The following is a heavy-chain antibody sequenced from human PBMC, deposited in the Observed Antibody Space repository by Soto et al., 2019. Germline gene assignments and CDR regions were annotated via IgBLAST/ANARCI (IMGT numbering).Heavy chain of an antibody. Sequence: QVQLVQSGTEVKKPGASVKVSCKASGYTFTSYGIHWVRQAPGQRLEWMGWINAANGDTKYSPKFQGRVTITRDTSASTAYMELSSLRSEDTAVYYCVRRHVSATGIDWFDPWGKGPLVTVSS. CDR1: GYTFTSYG. CDR2: INAANGDT. J-gene: IGHJ5*02. D-gene: IGHD6-13*01. CDR3: VRRHVSATGIDWFDP. V-gene: IGHV1-3*01.